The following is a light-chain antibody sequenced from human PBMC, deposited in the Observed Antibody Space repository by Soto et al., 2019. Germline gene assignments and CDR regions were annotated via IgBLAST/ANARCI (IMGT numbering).Light chain of an antibody. CDR1: QSVSSY. CDR2: DAS. CDR3: QHRSHCLT. V-gene: IGKV3-11*01. Sequence: EIVLTQSPATLSLSPGERATLSCRASQSVSSYLAWYQQKPGQAPRLLIYDASNRATGIPAKFSGSGSGTVFAHTLTSLKPVDIGVYYSQHRSHCLTFGRGTKVDIK. J-gene: IGKJ4*01.